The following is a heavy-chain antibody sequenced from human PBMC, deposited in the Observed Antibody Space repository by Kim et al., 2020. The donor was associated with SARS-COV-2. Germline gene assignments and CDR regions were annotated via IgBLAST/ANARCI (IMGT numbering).Heavy chain of an antibody. J-gene: IGHJ4*02. V-gene: IGHV3-23*01. CDR1: GFTFSNYA. CDR3: EASDY. Sequence: GVLRLSCAASGFTFSNYAMSWARQAPGKGLEWVSTISDSGVGTHYADSVKGRFTISRDNSKSTLFLQMSSLRAEDTAMYYCEASDYWGQGALVTVSS. CDR2: ISDSGVGT.